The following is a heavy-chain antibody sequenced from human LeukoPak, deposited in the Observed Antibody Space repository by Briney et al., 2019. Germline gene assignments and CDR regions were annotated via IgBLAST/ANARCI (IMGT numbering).Heavy chain of an antibody. J-gene: IGHJ4*02. CDR3: ARDVPVVVAATSGGY. Sequence: PSETLSLTCTVSGGSISSSSYYWGWIRQPPGKGLEWIGSIYYSGSTYYNPSLKSRVTISVDTSKNQFSLKLSSVTAADTAVYYCARDVPVVVAATSGGYWGQGTLVTVSS. D-gene: IGHD2-15*01. CDR1: GGSISSSSYY. V-gene: IGHV4-39*07. CDR2: IYYSGST.